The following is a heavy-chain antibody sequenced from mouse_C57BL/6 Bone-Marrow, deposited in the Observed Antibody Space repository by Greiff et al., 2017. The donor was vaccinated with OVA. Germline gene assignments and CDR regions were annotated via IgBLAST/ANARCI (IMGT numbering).Heavy chain of an antibody. CDR1: GYTFTSYG. Sequence: LVESGAELARPGASVKLSCKASGYTFTSYGISWVKQRTGQGLEWIGEIYPRSGNTYYNEKFKGKATLTADKSSSTAYMELRSLTSEDSAVYFCAREEASYFDYWGQGTTLTVSS. CDR3: AREEASYFDY. J-gene: IGHJ2*01. V-gene: IGHV1-81*01. CDR2: IYPRSGNT.